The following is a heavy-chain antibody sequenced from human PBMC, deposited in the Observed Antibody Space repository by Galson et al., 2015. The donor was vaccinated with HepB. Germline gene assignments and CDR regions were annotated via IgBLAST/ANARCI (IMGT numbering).Heavy chain of an antibody. CDR1: GGSISSYY. Sequence: SETLSLTCTVSGGSISSYYWSWIRQPAGKGLEWIGRIYTSGSTNYNPSLKSRVTMSVDTPKNQFSLKLSSVTAADTAVYYCARVESPLGYYDSIFGPGDAFDIWGQGTMVTVSS. CDR2: IYTSGST. D-gene: IGHD3-22*01. J-gene: IGHJ3*02. V-gene: IGHV4-4*07. CDR3: ARVESPLGYYDSIFGPGDAFDI.